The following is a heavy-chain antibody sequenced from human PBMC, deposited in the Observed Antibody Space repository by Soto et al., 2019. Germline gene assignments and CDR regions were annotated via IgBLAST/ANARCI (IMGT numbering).Heavy chain of an antibody. CDR2: VSSDGSRT. Sequence: QVQLVESGGGLVQPGRSLRLSCAASGFTFSTYSMHWVRQAPGKGLEWVAVVSSDGSRTYYADSVKGRFTISRDNSKKTVFMQMNSLRAEDTAVYYCARDVWHCGSNSCYFYGMDVWGQGTTVTVSS. CDR3: ARDVWHCGSNSCYFYGMDV. V-gene: IGHV3-30-3*01. D-gene: IGHD2-2*01. J-gene: IGHJ6*02. CDR1: GFTFSTYS.